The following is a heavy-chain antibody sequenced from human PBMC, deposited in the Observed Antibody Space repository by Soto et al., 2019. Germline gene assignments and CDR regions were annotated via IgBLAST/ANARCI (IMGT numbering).Heavy chain of an antibody. V-gene: IGHV1-69*12. D-gene: IGHD3-16*01. J-gene: IGHJ3*02. CDR1: GGTFSSYA. CDR3: ARDRPMITFGGVGDGRWFAFDI. CDR2: IIPIFGTA. Sequence: QVQLVQSGAEVKKPGSSVKVSCKASGGTFSSYAISWVRQAPGQGLEWMGGIIPIFGTANYAQKFQGRVTITAXXXTXXASMELSSLRAEDTAVYYCARDRPMITFGGVGDGRWFAFDIWGQGTMVTVSS.